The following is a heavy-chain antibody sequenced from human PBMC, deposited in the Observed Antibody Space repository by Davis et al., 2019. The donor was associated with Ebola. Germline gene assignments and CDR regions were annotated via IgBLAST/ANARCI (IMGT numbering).Heavy chain of an antibody. V-gene: IGHV4-59*01. CDR3: ARARTEPVYDFWSGYYIYFDY. J-gene: IGHJ4*02. CDR2: IYYSGST. CDR1: GGSISSYY. Sequence: PSETLSLTCTVSGGSISSYYWSWIRQPPGKGLEWIGYIYYSGSTNYNPSLKSRVTISVDTSKNQFSLKLSSVTAADTAVYYCARARTEPVYDFWSGYYIYFDYWGQGTLVTVSS. D-gene: IGHD3-3*01.